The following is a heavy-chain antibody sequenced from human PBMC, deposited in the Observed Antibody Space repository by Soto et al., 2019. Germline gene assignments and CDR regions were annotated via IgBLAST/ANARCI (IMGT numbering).Heavy chain of an antibody. V-gene: IGHV3-30-3*01. CDR2: ISYDGSTK. CDR1: GFTFSSYA. Sequence: QVQLVESGGGVVQPGRSLRLSCAASGFTFSSYAMHWVRQAPGKGLEWVAVISYDGSTKYYADSVKGRFTISRDNSKNTLYLQMNSLRAEDTAVYYCARGRDGYNRPDAFDIWGQGTMVTVSS. J-gene: IGHJ3*02. CDR3: ARGRDGYNRPDAFDI. D-gene: IGHD5-12*01.